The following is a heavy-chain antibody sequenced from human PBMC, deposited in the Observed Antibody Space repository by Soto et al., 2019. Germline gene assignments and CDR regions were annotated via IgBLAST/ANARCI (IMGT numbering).Heavy chain of an antibody. CDR1: GFTFSSYA. J-gene: IGHJ5*02. CDR2: ISGSGGST. D-gene: IGHD3-3*01. CDR3: AKRPLATVFGVAGNRFDP. V-gene: IGHV3-23*01. Sequence: GGSLRLSCAASGFTFSSYAMSWVRQAPGKGLEWVSGISGSGGSTYYADSVKGRFTISRDNSKNTLYLQMNSLRAEDTAVYYCAKRPLATVFGVAGNRFDPWGQGTLVTVSS.